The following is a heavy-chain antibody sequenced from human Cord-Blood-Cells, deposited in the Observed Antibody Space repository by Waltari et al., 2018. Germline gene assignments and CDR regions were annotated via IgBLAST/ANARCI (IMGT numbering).Heavy chain of an antibody. Sequence: EVQLVESGGGLVQPGRSLRLSCAASGFTFDDYAMHWVQQAPGKGLEWVSGISWNSGSIGYADSVKGRFTISRDNAKNSLYLQMNSLRAEDTALYYCAKEYSSSDDAFDIWGQGTMVTVSS. V-gene: IGHV3-9*01. D-gene: IGHD6-6*01. J-gene: IGHJ3*02. CDR3: AKEYSSSDDAFDI. CDR1: GFTFDDYA. CDR2: ISWNSGSI.